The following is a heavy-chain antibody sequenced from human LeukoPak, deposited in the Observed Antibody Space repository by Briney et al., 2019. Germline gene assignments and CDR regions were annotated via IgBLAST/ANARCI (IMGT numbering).Heavy chain of an antibody. Sequence: GESLKISCEGSGYSFDTHWIGWVRQMPGKGLEWMGIIYPDDSDIRYSTSFQGQVTMSADKSIRTAYLHWSSLKASDTAMYYCARGKREFPGSGSYSTHFEYWGQGTLVTVSS. CDR3: ARGKREFPGSGSYSTHFEY. D-gene: IGHD3-10*01. CDR1: GYSFDTHW. J-gene: IGHJ4*02. CDR2: IYPDDSDI. V-gene: IGHV5-51*01.